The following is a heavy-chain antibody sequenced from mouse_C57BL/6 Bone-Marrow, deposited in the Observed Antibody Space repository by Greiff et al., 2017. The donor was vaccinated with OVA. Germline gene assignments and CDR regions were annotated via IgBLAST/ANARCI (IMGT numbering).Heavy chain of an antibody. J-gene: IGHJ2*01. Sequence: VPLQQSGAELVRPGASVKLSCKASGYTFTDYYINWVKQRPGHGLEWIARIYPGSGNTYSNEKFKGKATLTAEKSSSPAYMQLSCLTSEDSAVYFCATYGNYWGQGTTLTVSS. CDR3: ATYGNY. CDR1: GYTFTDYY. CDR2: IYPGSGNT. D-gene: IGHD2-1*01. V-gene: IGHV1-76*01.